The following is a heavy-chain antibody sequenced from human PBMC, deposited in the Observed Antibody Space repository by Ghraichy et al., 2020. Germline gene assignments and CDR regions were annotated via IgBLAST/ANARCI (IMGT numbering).Heavy chain of an antibody. CDR1: GGSISSYY. CDR2: IYYSGST. Sequence: SQTLSLTCTVSGGSISSYYWSWIRQPPGKGLEWIGYIYYSGSTNYNPSLKSRVTISVDTSKNQFSLKLSSVTAADTAVYYCARLYCSSTSCYFDYWGQGTLVTVSS. D-gene: IGHD2-2*01. J-gene: IGHJ4*02. CDR3: ARLYCSSTSCYFDY. V-gene: IGHV4-59*01.